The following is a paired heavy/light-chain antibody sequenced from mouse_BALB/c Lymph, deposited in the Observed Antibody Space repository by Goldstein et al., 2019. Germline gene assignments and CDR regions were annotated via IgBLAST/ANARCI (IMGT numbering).Light chain of an antibody. CDR3: QHHYGTPYT. V-gene: IGKV12-44*01. Sequence: DIQMTQSPASLSASVGETVTITCRASENIYSYLAWYQQKQGKSPQLLVYNAKTLAEGVPSRFSGSGSGTQFSLKINSLQPEDFGSYYCQHHYGTPYTFGGGTKLEIK. CDR2: NAK. J-gene: IGKJ2*01. CDR1: ENIYSY.
Heavy chain of an antibody. CDR2: INPSNGRT. V-gene: IGHV1S81*02. Sequence: QVQLQQPGAELVKPGASVKLSCKASGYTFTSYWMHWVKQRPGQGLEWIGEINPSNGRTNYNEKFKSKATLTVDKSSSTAYMQLSSLTSEDSAVYYCARRGGYFDVWGAGTTVTVSS. CDR3: ARRGGYFDV. J-gene: IGHJ1*01. CDR1: GYTFTSYW.